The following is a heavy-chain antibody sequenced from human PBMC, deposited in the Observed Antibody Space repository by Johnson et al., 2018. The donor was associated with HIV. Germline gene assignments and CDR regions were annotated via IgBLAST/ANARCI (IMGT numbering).Heavy chain of an antibody. V-gene: IGHV3-23*04. CDR2: ISGSGGST. J-gene: IGHJ3*02. Sequence: VQLVESGGGVVQPGGSLRLSCAASGFTFSSYGMHWVRQAPGKGLEWVSAISGSGGSTYYADSVKGRFIISRDNSKNTLYLQMNSLRAEDTAVYFCAREGTGNAFDIWGQGTMVTVSS. D-gene: IGHD7-27*01. CDR1: GFTFSSYG. CDR3: AREGTGNAFDI.